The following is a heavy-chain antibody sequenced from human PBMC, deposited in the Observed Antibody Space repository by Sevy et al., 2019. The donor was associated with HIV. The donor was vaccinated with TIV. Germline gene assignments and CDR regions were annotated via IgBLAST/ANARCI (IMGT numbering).Heavy chain of an antibody. CDR1: GFTFNIYS. CDR3: ARGRGDPRADCFDY. D-gene: IGHD2-21*02. Sequence: GVSLRLSCAASGFTFNIYSMNWVRQAPGKGLEWVSSISGSSSYIFYADSVKGRFTISRDNAKNSLYLQMNSLRAEDTAVYYCARGRGDPRADCFDYWGQGTLVTVSS. CDR2: ISGSSSYI. J-gene: IGHJ4*02. V-gene: IGHV3-21*01.